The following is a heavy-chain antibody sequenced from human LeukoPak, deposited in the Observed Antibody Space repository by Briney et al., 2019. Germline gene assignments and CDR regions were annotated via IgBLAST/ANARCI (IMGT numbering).Heavy chain of an antibody. CDR3: VRDQDWAFDY. CDR2: INTKSKAI. Sequence: PGGSLRLSCAASGFTFSSYTMNWIRQAPGKGLEWISFINTKSKAIYYADSVKGRFTISRDNARNLLNLQMNSLRAQDTALYFCVRDQDWAFDYWGQGTLVTVSS. J-gene: IGHJ4*02. V-gene: IGHV3-48*01. D-gene: IGHD3-9*01. CDR1: GFTFSSYT.